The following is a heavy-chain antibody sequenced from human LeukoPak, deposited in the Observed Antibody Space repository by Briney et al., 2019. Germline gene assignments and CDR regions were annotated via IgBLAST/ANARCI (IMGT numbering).Heavy chain of an antibody. CDR1: GGTFSSYA. D-gene: IGHD2-2*02. Sequence: SVKVSCKASGGTFSSYAISWVRQAPGQGLEWMGGIIPIFGTANYAQKFQGRVTITADKSTSTAYMELSSLRSEDTAVYYCARGYCSSTSCYNTDAFDIWGQGTMVTVSS. V-gene: IGHV1-69*06. J-gene: IGHJ3*02. CDR2: IIPIFGTA. CDR3: ARGYCSSTSCYNTDAFDI.